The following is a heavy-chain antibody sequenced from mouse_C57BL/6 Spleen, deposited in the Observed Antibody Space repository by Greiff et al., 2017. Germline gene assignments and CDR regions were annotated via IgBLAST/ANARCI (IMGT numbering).Heavy chain of an antibody. Sequence: QVQLQQPGAELVRPGSSVKLSCKASGYTFTSYWMHWVKQRPIQGLEWIGNIDPSDSETHYNQKFKDKATLTVDKSSSTAYMQLSSLTSEDSAVYYCARYDGYGGAMDYWGQETSVTVSS. J-gene: IGHJ4*01. D-gene: IGHD2-3*01. CDR3: ARYDGYGGAMDY. V-gene: IGHV1-52*01. CDR1: GYTFTSYW. CDR2: IDPSDSET.